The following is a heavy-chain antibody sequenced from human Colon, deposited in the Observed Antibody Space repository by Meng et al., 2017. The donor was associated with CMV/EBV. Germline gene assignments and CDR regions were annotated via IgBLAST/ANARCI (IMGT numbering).Heavy chain of an antibody. J-gene: IGHJ3*01. V-gene: IGHV3-7*01. CDR2: IKPDGTEK. D-gene: IGHD1-26*01. CDR3: VKAWRMGGPLSAFDV. Sequence: GESLKISCAASGFTFSSYWMSWVRQAPGKGLEWVANIKPDGTEKNYVDSVKGRFTIFRDNAKNSLYLQMSTLRAEDTAVYYCVKAWRMGGPLSAFDVWGQGTMVTVSS. CDR1: GFTFSSYW.